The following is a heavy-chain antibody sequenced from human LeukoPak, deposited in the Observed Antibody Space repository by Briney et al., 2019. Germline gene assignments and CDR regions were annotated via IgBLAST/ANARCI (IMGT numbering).Heavy chain of an antibody. D-gene: IGHD3-22*01. Sequence: SETLSLTCAVYGGSFSGYYWSWIRQPPGKGLEWIGEINHSGSTNYNPSLKSRVTISVETSKNEFSLKLSLVTAADTAVYYCARRANYYDSSGYYYNVAPFDYWGQGTLVTVSS. CDR3: ARRANYYDSSGYYYNVAPFDY. CDR2: INHSGST. J-gene: IGHJ4*02. CDR1: GGSFSGYY. V-gene: IGHV4-34*01.